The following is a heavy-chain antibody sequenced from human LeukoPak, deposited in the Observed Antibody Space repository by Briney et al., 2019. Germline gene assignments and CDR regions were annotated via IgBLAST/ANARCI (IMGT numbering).Heavy chain of an antibody. CDR1: GFSSSSYA. CDR3: STARRRDTIYPKEVNFDY. J-gene: IGHJ4*02. V-gene: IGHV3-23*01. CDR2: IPGGGGST. D-gene: IGHD3-9*01. Sequence: PGGSLRLSCAASGFSSSSYAMSWVPHAPGKGLEWGSNIPGGGGSTYYADSVKGRFTISRDNSKDTFYLQMNSLRVEDTAVYYFSTARRRDTIYPKEVNFDYWGQGTLVTVSS.